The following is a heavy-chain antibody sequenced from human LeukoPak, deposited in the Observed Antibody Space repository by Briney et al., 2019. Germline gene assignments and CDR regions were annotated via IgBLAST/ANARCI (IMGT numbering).Heavy chain of an antibody. D-gene: IGHD3-9*01. V-gene: IGHV3-23*01. Sequence: PGASLRLPCAASGFSFSNYAMSWVRQVPGKGLEWVSAISGRDDSTYYADSVKGRFTISRDTSKYTLYLQMNSLRAEDTAVYYCAKRGDYDVLTGYYDSDYWGQGTLVTVSS. CDR3: AKRGDYDVLTGYYDSDY. CDR1: GFSFSNYA. CDR2: ISGRDDST. J-gene: IGHJ4*02.